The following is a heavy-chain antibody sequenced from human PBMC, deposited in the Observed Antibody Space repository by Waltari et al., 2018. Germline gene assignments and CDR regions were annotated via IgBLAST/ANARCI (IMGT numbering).Heavy chain of an antibody. J-gene: IGHJ4*02. CDR1: GFTFSRYA. CDR2: ITDTGSDT. D-gene: IGHD5-12*01. CDR3: AREDSGYDLFDY. V-gene: IGHV3-23*04. Sequence: EVQLEESGGGLVQPGGSLRLSCAASGFTFSRYAMAWVRQVPGKGLEWISAITDTGSDTYSADSVKGRFTISRDNSKNTLYLQMNSLRAEDTAVYYCAREDSGYDLFDYWGQGTLVTVSS.